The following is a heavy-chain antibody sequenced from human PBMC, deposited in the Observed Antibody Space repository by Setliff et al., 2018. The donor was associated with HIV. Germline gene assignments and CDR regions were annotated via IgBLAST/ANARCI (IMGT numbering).Heavy chain of an antibody. D-gene: IGHD3-22*01. V-gene: IGHV4-59*08. CDR2: IYYSGNT. J-gene: IGHJ4*02. Sequence: CTVSGGSISSHYWSWIRQPPGKGLEWIGYIYYSGNTFYNPSLKSRLTISIDTSKNQFSLKLSSVTAADTAVYYCARGGRDFYDSSGYYWNYWGQGTLVTVSS. CDR3: ARGGRDFYDSSGYYWNY. CDR1: GGSISSHY.